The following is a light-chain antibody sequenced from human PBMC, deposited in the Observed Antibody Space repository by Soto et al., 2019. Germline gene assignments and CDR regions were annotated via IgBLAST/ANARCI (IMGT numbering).Light chain of an antibody. J-gene: IGLJ1*01. CDR2: EVS. CDR3: NSYTGSSTYV. Sequence: QSVRTQPPSVSGSPGQSVAISCTGTRRDVGSYNRVSWYQQPPGAAPKLMIYEVSNRPSGVPDRFSGSKSGNTASLTISGLQAEDEADYYCNSYTGSSTYVFGTGTKVTV. V-gene: IGLV2-18*02. CDR1: RRDVGSYNR.